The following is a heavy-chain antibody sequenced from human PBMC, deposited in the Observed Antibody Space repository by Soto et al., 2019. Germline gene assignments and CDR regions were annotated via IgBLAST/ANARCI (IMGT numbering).Heavy chain of an antibody. D-gene: IGHD6-13*01. Sequence: QVQLQQWGAGLLKPSETLSLTCAVYGGSFSGYYWSWIRQPPGKGLEWIGEINHSGSTNYNPSLNSRVTISVDTSKNQFSLKLSSVTAADTAVYYCARGRGYGHWFDPWGQGTLVTVSS. CDR2: INHSGST. V-gene: IGHV4-34*01. CDR3: ARGRGYGHWFDP. J-gene: IGHJ5*02. CDR1: GGSFSGYY.